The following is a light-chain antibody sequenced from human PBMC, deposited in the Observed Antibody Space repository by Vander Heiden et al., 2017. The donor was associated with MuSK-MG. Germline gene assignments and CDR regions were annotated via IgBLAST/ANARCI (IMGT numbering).Light chain of an antibody. J-gene: IGLJ1*01. Sequence: QSALTQPASVSGSPGQSITIPCTGTSRDVGGYNYVSWYQQHPGKAPKLMLYEVSNRPSGVSTRFSGSKSGNTASLTISGLQAEDEADYYCSSYTSSSTLYVFGTGTKVTVL. CDR2: EVS. V-gene: IGLV2-14*01. CDR1: SRDVGGYNY. CDR3: SSYTSSSTLYV.